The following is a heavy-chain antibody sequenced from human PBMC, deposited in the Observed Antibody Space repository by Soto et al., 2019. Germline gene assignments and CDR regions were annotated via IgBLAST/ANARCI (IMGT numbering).Heavy chain of an antibody. V-gene: IGHV3-30*18. J-gene: IGHJ4*02. CDR2: ISNDVRNI. CDR1: GLTFSTYG. D-gene: IGHD2-2*01. CDR3: VKDTLGGMTPVFMPGPD. Sequence: GGSLRLSCAASGLTFSTYGVHWVRQAPSKGLEWVAVISNDVRNIHYAESVKCRFTISRDNSKNTLYRQMNSPRPNDTAVYYCVKDTLGGMTPVFMPGPDWGQGTLVTVSS.